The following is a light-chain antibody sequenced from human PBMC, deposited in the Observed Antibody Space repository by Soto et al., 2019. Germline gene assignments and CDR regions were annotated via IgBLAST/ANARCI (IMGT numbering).Light chain of an antibody. CDR1: QSVSND. J-gene: IGKJ1*01. V-gene: IGKV3-15*01. Sequence: EIAMTQSPATLSVSPVERATLSCMASQSVSNDLAWYHQKPGQAPRLLIYGASTRATGIPARFSGSGSGTEFTLTINSLQSEDFAVYYCQQYNNWPRTFGQGTKVDI. CDR2: GAS. CDR3: QQYNNWPRT.